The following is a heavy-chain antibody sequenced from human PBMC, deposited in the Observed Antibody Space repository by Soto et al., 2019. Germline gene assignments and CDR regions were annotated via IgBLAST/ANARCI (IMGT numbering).Heavy chain of an antibody. Sequence: EVQLLESGGGLVQPGGSLRLSCAASGFTFSSYAMSWVRQAPGKGLEWVSAISGSGGSTYYADSVKGRFTISRDNSKNTLYLQMNSLRAEDTAVYYCAKDGTFSCMLYRAICYYYGMDVWGQGTTVTVSS. D-gene: IGHD2-8*01. CDR2: ISGSGGST. CDR3: AKDGTFSCMLYRAICYYYGMDV. V-gene: IGHV3-23*01. CDR1: GFTFSSYA. J-gene: IGHJ6*02.